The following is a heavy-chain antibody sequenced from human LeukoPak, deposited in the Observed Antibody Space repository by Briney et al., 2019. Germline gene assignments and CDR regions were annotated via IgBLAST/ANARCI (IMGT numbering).Heavy chain of an antibody. Sequence: GGSLRLSCAASGFTFSSYAMHWVRQAPGKGLEWVAVISYDGSNKYYADSVKGRFTLSRDNSKNTLYLQMNSLRAEDTAVYYCATEGIVVPAATLDYWGQGTLVTVSS. CDR1: GFTFSSYA. CDR3: ATEGIVVPAATLDY. D-gene: IGHD2-2*01. CDR2: ISYDGSNK. V-gene: IGHV3-30*04. J-gene: IGHJ4*02.